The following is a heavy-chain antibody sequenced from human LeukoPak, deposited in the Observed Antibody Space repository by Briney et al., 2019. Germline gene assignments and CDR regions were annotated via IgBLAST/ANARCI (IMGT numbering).Heavy chain of an antibody. CDR2: INHSGST. CDR3: ARDKGDHYYDSSGYSDY. D-gene: IGHD3-22*01. Sequence: PSETLSLTCTVSGYSISSGYYWGWIRQSPGKGLEWIGSINHSGSTYYNTSLKSRVTISVDTSKNQFSLKLSYVTPADTGVYYCARDKGDHYYDSSGYSDYWGQGTLVTVSS. J-gene: IGHJ4*02. CDR1: GYSISSGYY. V-gene: IGHV4-38-2*02.